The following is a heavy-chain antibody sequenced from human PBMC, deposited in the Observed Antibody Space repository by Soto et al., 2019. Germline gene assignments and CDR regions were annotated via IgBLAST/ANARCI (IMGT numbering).Heavy chain of an antibody. CDR1: GFTFTRYS. J-gene: IGHJ4*02. V-gene: IGHV3-21*06. Sequence: TGGSLRLSCAASGFTFTRYSMNWVRQAPGKGLEWVSSISSTTNYIYYGDSMKGRFTISRDNAKNSLYLEMNSLRAKDTAVYYCARESEDLTSNFDYWGQGTLVTASS. CDR2: ISSTTNYI. CDR3: ARESEDLTSNFDY.